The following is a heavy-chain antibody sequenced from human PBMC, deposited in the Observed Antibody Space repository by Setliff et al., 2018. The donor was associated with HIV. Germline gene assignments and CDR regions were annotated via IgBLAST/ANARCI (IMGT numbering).Heavy chain of an antibody. CDR1: GGSFSDYY. D-gene: IGHD6-19*01. CDR3: ARGVRDNSGWSSYYFDY. CDR2: INHRGST. J-gene: IGHJ4*02. V-gene: IGHV4-34*01. Sequence: PSETLSLTCAVYGGSFSDYYWTWIRQSPGKGLEWIGEINHRGSTNYNPSLKSRVTVSVDTSKKQFSLRLTSVTAADTAVYYCARGVRDNSGWSSYYFDYWGQGTLVTVSS.